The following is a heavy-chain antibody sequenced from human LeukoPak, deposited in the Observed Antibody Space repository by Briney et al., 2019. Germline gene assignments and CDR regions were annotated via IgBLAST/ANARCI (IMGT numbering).Heavy chain of an antibody. Sequence: PGGSLRLSCAASGFTFSSYWMSWVRQAPGKGLEWVANIKQDGSEKYYVDSVKGRFTISRDNSKNMLYLQMNSLRAEDTAVYYCARVQGETLPTNAFDIWGQGTMVTVSS. CDR3: ARVQGETLPTNAFDI. J-gene: IGHJ3*02. D-gene: IGHD5-12*01. CDR1: GFTFSSYW. V-gene: IGHV3-7*01. CDR2: IKQDGSEK.